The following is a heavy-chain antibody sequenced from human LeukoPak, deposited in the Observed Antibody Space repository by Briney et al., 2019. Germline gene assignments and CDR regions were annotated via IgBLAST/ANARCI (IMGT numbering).Heavy chain of an antibody. CDR2: IYYSGST. J-gene: IGHJ6*03. D-gene: IGHD3-22*01. V-gene: IGHV4-39*07. Sequence: SETLSLTCTVSGGSISSSSYYWGWIRQPPGKGLEWIGSIYYSGSTYYNPSLKSRVTISVDTSKNQFSLKLSSVTAADTAVYYCARSSEGRYYYDSSGFSYYYYYMDVWGKGTAVTISS. CDR1: GGSISSSSYY. CDR3: ARSSEGRYYYDSSGFSYYYYYMDV.